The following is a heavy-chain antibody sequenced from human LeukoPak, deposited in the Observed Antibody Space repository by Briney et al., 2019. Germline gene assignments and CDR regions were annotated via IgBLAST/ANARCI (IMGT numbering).Heavy chain of an antibody. CDR2: INSDGSSI. D-gene: IGHD3-9*01. CDR3: ATTYDILTGYPY. J-gene: IGHJ4*02. V-gene: IGHV3-74*01. CDR1: GFTFSSYW. Sequence: GGSLRLSCAASGFTFSSYWMHWVGQAPGKGLVLVSRINSDGSSISYADSVKGRFTISRDNAKNTLYLQMNSLRAEDTAVYYCATTYDILTGYPYWGQGALVTVSS.